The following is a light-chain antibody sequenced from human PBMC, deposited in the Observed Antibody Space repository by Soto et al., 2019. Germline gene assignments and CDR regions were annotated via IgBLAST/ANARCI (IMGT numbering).Light chain of an antibody. Sequence: DIQMTQSPSSLSASVGDRVTITCRASQSISSYLNWYQQKPGKAPKLLIYAASSLQSGVPSRFSGSGSGTDFTLTISSLQPEDFATYYCQQSYSTSPLTCGGGTKVEIK. V-gene: IGKV1-39*01. J-gene: IGKJ4*01. CDR3: QQSYSTSPLT. CDR1: QSISSY. CDR2: AAS.